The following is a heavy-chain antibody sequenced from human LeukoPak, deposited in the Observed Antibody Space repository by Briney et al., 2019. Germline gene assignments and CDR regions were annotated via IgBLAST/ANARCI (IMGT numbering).Heavy chain of an antibody. CDR1: GFTFSSYS. Sequence: GGSLRLSCAASGFTFSSYSMNWVRQAPGKGLEWVSYIDSSSSSTIYYADSVKGRFTISRDNAKNSLYLQMNSLRAEDTAVYYCASPFDYWGQGTLVTVSS. CDR2: IDSSSSSTI. V-gene: IGHV3-48*01. CDR3: ASPFDY. J-gene: IGHJ4*02.